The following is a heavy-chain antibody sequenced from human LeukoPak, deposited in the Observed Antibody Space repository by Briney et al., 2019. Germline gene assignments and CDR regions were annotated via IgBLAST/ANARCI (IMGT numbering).Heavy chain of an antibody. CDR2: IYSGDST. CDR1: GFTVSSNY. Sequence: GGSLRLSCAASGFTVSSNYMSWVRQAPGKGLEWVSVIYSGDSTYYADSVKGRFTISRDNSKNTPYLQMNSLRAEGTAVYYCARVLSFIHAFDIWGQGTMVTVSS. V-gene: IGHV3-53*01. CDR3: ARVLSFIHAFDI. J-gene: IGHJ3*02. D-gene: IGHD3-16*02.